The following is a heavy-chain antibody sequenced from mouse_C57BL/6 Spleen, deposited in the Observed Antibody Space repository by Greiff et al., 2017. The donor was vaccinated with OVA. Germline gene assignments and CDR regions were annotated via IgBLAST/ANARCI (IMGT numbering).Heavy chain of an antibody. Sequence: QVHVKQSGAELVKPGASVKLSCKASGYTFTEYTIHWVKQRSGQGLEWIGWFFPGSGSIKYNEKIKDKATLTADKSSSTVYMELSRMTSEDSAVYFCARHEGAYYGYAMDYWGQGTSVTVSS. J-gene: IGHJ4*01. CDR3: ARHEGAYYGYAMDY. CDR2: FFPGSGSI. CDR1: GYTFTEYT. D-gene: IGHD2-10*01. V-gene: IGHV1-62-2*01.